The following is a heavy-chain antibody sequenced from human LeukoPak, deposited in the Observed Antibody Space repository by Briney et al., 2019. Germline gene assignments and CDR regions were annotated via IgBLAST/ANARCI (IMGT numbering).Heavy chain of an antibody. J-gene: IGHJ4*02. D-gene: IGHD5-18*01. Sequence: ASVKVSCKASGYSFTGYYMHWVRQAPGQGLEWMGWMNPNSGNTGYAQKFQGRVTMTRNTSISTAYMELSSLRSEDTAVYYCARGLARTSMVTRGGVRFDYWGQGTLVTVSS. CDR1: GYSFTGYY. CDR2: MNPNSGNT. V-gene: IGHV1-8*02. CDR3: ARGLARTSMVTRGGVRFDY.